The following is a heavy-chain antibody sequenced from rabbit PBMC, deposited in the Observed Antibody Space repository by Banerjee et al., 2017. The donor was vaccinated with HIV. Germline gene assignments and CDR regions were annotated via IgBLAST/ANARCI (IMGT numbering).Heavy chain of an antibody. CDR2: IGAGDGNR. CDR3: ARAFHGSSGYKL. V-gene: IGHV1S45*01. D-gene: IGHD1-1*01. CDR1: GFDFSSYG. J-gene: IGHJ4*01. Sequence: QEQLVESGGGLVTLGGSLKLSCKASGFDFSSYGVSWVRQAPGKGPEWVACIGAGDGNRDYASWAKGRFIISKTSSTTVTLQMTSLTAADTATYFCARAFHGSSGYKLWGPGTLVTVS.